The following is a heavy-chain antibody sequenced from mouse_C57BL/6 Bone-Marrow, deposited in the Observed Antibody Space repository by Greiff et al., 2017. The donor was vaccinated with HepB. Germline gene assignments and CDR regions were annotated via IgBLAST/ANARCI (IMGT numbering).Heavy chain of an antibody. CDR1: GYTFTDHT. CDR2: IYPRDGST. D-gene: IGHD1-1*01. Sequence: LVKPGASVKISCKVSGYTFTDHTIHWMKQRPEQGLEWIGYIYPRDGSTKYNEKFKGKATLTADKSSSTAYMQLNSLTSEDSAVYFCASRYGSSYYAMDYWGQGTSVTVSS. CDR3: ASRYGSSYYAMDY. J-gene: IGHJ4*01. V-gene: IGHV1-78*01.